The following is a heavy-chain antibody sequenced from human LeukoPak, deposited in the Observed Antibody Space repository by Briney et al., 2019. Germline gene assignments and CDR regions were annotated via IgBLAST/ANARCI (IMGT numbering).Heavy chain of an antibody. V-gene: IGHV4-61*02. CDR3: GRGPYSYDSSGAFDI. J-gene: IGHJ3*02. D-gene: IGHD3-22*01. CDR1: GDSISSGDYY. CDR2: ISSSGST. Sequence: KPSETLSLTCTVSGDSISSGDYYWSWIRQPAGKGLEWIGRISSSGSTNYNPSLKSRVTISVDTSKNQFSLKLSSVTAADTAVYFCGRGPYSYDSSGAFDIWGQGTMVTVSS.